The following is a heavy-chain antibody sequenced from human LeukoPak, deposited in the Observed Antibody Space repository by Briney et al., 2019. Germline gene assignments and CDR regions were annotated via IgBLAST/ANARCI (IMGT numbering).Heavy chain of an antibody. Sequence: PSGTLSLTCAVSGGSISSSNWWSWVRQPPGKGLEWIGEIYHSGSTYYNPSLKSRVTISVDTSKNQFSLKLSSVTAADTAVYYCARHRTRGIVGAPAAYYFDYWGQGTLVTVSS. CDR1: GGSISSSNW. V-gene: IGHV4-4*02. CDR3: ARHRTRGIVGAPAAYYFDY. D-gene: IGHD1-26*01. CDR2: IYHSGST. J-gene: IGHJ4*02.